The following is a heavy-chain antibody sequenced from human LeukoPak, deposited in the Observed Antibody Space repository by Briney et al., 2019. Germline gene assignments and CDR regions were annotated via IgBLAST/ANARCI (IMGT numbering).Heavy chain of an antibody. CDR1: GFTFSSYG. CDR3: ARDGPQYDISTGYYRGPVFDY. D-gene: IGHD3-9*01. V-gene: IGHV3-33*01. CDR2: IWYDGSNK. J-gene: IGHJ4*02. Sequence: GGSLRLSCAASGFTFSSYGMHWVRQAPGKGLEWVAVIWYDGSNKYYADSVKGRFTISRDNSKNTLYLQMNSLRAEDTAVYYCARDGPQYDISTGYYRGPVFDYWGQGTLVTVSS.